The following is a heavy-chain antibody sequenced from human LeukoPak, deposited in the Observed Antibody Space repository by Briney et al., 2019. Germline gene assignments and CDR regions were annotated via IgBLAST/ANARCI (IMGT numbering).Heavy chain of an antibody. CDR1: GGSISNYY. Sequence: SETLSLTCPVSGGSISNYYYWTWIRQPPGKGLEWIGFVYYTGSTNFNPSLKSRVTMSLDTSRNQFSLKLTSLTAADTAVYYCARGAMATTPFFDYWGQGTLVTVSS. CDR2: VYYTGST. V-gene: IGHV4-59*01. CDR3: ARGAMATTPFFDY. D-gene: IGHD5-24*01. J-gene: IGHJ4*02.